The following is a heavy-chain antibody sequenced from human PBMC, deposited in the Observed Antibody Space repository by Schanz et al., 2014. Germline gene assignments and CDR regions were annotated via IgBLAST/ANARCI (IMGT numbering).Heavy chain of an antibody. Sequence: EVQLLESGGTVVQPGGSLRVSCAASGFVFRTFAMYWVRQAPGKGPEWVACIGRRGQVIYYADSMEGRFTISRDNAQNSLFLQMNSLRVEDTAVYYCARQPGRITVSGVVSNWFDPWGQGTLVTVSS. CDR3: ARQPGRITVSGVVSNWFDP. CDR2: IGRRGQVI. D-gene: IGHD3-3*01. CDR1: GFVFRTFA. V-gene: IGHV3-21*04. J-gene: IGHJ5*02.